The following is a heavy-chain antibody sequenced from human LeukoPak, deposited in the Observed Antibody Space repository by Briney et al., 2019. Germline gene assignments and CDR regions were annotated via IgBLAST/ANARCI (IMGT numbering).Heavy chain of an antibody. J-gene: IGHJ1*01. V-gene: IGHV1-69*04. Sequence: SVKVSCKASGGTFSSYAISWVRQAPGQGLEWMGRIIPILGIANYAQKFQGRVTITADKSTSTAYMELSSLRSEDTAVYYCAKEVGPLDSSGRLTSYAEYFQHWGQGTLVTVSS. D-gene: IGHD3-22*01. CDR2: IIPILGIA. CDR1: GGTFSSYA. CDR3: AKEVGPLDSSGRLTSYAEYFQH.